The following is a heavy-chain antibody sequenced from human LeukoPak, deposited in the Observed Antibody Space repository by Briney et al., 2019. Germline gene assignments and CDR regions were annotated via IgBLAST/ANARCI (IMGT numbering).Heavy chain of an antibody. Sequence: PGGSLRLSCAASGFTFSSYAMHWVRQAPGKGLEWVAVISYDGSNKYYADSVKGRFTISRDNSKNTLYLQMNSLRAEDTAVYYCAKAEYTYYYYYYMDVWGKGTTVTVSS. CDR1: GFTFSSYA. CDR2: ISYDGSNK. J-gene: IGHJ6*03. CDR3: AKAEYTYYYYYYMDV. D-gene: IGHD1-1*01. V-gene: IGHV3-30*04.